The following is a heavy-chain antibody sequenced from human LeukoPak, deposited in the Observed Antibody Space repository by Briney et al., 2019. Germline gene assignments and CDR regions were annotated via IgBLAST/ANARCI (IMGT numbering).Heavy chain of an antibody. Sequence: PGGSLRLSCAASGFTFSSYAMHWVRQAPGKGLEYVSAISSNGGSTYYANSVKGRFTISRDNSKNTLYLQMGSLRAEDMTVYYCARNPTGGSGYWCYDYWGQGTLVTVSS. CDR2: ISSNGGST. V-gene: IGHV3-64*01. D-gene: IGHD3-3*01. J-gene: IGHJ4*02. CDR3: ARNPTGGSGYWCYDY. CDR1: GFTFSSYA.